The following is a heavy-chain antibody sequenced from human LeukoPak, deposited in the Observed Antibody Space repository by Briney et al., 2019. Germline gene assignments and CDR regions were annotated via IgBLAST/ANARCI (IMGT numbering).Heavy chain of an antibody. V-gene: IGHV4-39*07. CDR3: ARGYPVYAFDI. CDR2: IYHSGST. Sequence: SETLSLTCTVSGGSISSSSYYWGWIRQPPGKGLEGIGSIYHSGSTYYNPTLKSRVTISVDTSKNQFSLKLSSVTAADTAVYYCARGYPVYAFDIWGQGTMVTVSS. CDR1: GGSISSSSYY. J-gene: IGHJ3*02. D-gene: IGHD1-1*01.